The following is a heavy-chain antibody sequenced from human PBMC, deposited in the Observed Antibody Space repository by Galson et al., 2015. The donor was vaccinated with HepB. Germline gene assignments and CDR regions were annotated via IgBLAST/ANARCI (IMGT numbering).Heavy chain of an antibody. CDR1: GGTFGSYT. J-gene: IGHJ4*02. CDR3: ARDHGGNPKSPYFDN. D-gene: IGHD4-23*01. V-gene: IGHV1-69*06. CDR2: IIPIFAKA. Sequence: VKVSCKASGGTFGSYTVNWVRQAPGQGLEWMGEIIPIFAKANYAQKFQGRVTITADTSTNTAYMDLSGLRSEDTAVYYCARDHGGNPKSPYFDNWGQGTLVTVSS.